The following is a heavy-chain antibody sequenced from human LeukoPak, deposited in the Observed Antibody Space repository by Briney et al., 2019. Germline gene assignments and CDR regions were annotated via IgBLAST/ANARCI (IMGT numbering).Heavy chain of an antibody. V-gene: IGHV4-34*01. D-gene: IGHD1-26*01. CDR2: INHSGST. J-gene: IGHJ4*02. CDR1: GGSFSGYY. Sequence: SETLSLTCAVYGGSFSGYYWSWIRQPPGKGLEWIGEINHSGSTNYNPSLKSRVTISVDTSKNQFSLKLSSVTAADTAVYYCAREFVQGSSLPYFDYWGQGTLVTVSS. CDR3: AREFVQGSSLPYFDY.